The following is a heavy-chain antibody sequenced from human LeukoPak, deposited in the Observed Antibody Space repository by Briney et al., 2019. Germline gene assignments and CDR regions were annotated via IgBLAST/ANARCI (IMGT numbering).Heavy chain of an antibody. D-gene: IGHD3-22*01. CDR3: ARVSAPYYDSSGYADY. J-gene: IGHJ4*02. CDR1: GFTVSSNY. CDR2: IYSGGST. Sequence: GGSPRLSCAASGFTVSSNYMSWVRQAPGKGLEWVSVIYSGGSTYYADSVKGRFTISRDNSKNTLYLQMNSLRAEDTAVYYCARVSAPYYDSSGYADYWGQGTLVTVSS. V-gene: IGHV3-53*01.